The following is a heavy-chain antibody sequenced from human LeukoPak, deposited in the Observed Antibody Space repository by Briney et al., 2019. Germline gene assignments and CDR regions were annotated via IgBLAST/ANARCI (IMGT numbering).Heavy chain of an antibody. V-gene: IGHV1-2*06. Sequence: GASVKVSCKASGYTFTDYYMHWVRQAPGQGLEWMGRINPNSGGTNYAQKFQGTVTMTRDTSTSTVYMELSSLRSEDTAVYYCARDLGYSYGNYGMDVWGQGTTVTVSS. J-gene: IGHJ6*02. D-gene: IGHD5-18*01. CDR2: INPNSGGT. CDR3: ARDLGYSYGNYGMDV. CDR1: GYTFTDYY.